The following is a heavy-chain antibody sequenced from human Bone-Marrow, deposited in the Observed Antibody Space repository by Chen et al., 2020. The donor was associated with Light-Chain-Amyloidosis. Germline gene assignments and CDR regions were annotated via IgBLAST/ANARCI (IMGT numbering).Heavy chain of an antibody. CDR3: SRSGAVAGIFDS. V-gene: IGHV1-69*01. Sequence: QVLLVQSGAEVKKPGSSVKVSCKASGGTFSSDAVSWVRQAPGQGLEWMGGIVPILGTEYYAQKFQGRVTIIADGSTKTVYMDLSSLKSDDTAVYYCSRSGAVAGIFDSWGQGTLVTVSS. CDR2: IVPILGTE. CDR1: GGTFSSDA. D-gene: IGHD6-19*01. J-gene: IGHJ4*02.